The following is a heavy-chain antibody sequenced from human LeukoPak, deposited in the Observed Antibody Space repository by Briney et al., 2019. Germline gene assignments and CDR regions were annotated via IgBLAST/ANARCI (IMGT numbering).Heavy chain of an antibody. CDR2: ISYDGGST. V-gene: IGHV3-64D*09. Sequence: GGSLRLSCSASGFTFSNYAVHWVRQAPGKGLEYLSGISYDGGSTYYADSVKGRFTISRDNSKNTLYLQMSSLGVEDTAVYYCVKDDYGAGYWGQGTLVSVSS. D-gene: IGHD4-17*01. CDR3: VKDDYGAGY. CDR1: GFTFSNYA. J-gene: IGHJ4*02.